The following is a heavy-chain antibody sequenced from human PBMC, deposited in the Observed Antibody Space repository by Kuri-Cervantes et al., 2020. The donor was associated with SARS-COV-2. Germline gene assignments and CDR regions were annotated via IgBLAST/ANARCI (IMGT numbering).Heavy chain of an antibody. Sequence: GESLKISCAASGFTFSSYGMHWVRQAPGKGLEWVAVISYDGSNKYYADSVKGRFTISRDNSKNTLYLQMNSLRAEDTAVYYCAKTTQYQLLYYGQTTYFDYWGQGTLVTVSS. CDR3: AKTTQYQLLYYGQTTYFDY. J-gene: IGHJ4*02. D-gene: IGHD2-2*02. V-gene: IGHV3-30*18. CDR1: GFTFSSYG. CDR2: ISYDGSNK.